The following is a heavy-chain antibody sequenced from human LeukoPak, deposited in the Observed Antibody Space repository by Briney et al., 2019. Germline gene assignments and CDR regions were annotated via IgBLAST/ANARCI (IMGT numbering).Heavy chain of an antibody. J-gene: IGHJ4*02. CDR3: ARVNLRAFDY. Sequence: ASVKVSCKASGYTFTSYYMHWVRQAPGQGLEWMGWISPYNGNTNYPQKLQGRVTLTTDTSTTTAYMELRSLRSDDTAVYYCARVNLRAFDYWGQGTLVTVSS. CDR1: GYTFTSYY. V-gene: IGHV1-18*04. CDR2: ISPYNGNT.